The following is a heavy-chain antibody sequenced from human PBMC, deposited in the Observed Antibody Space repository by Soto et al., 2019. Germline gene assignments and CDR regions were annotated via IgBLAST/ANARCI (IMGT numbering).Heavy chain of an antibody. Sequence: ASGKLSSRVSGDTFTSSGIHWVRLAPGQRLEWTGWIMAGNGNTQCSEKFQGRVTIPRGTSAITAYRELGRLRSEDTAVYYCARAPYERSCYYHLYYYCMDVWGQGSTVT. CDR2: IMAGNGNT. CDR1: GDTFTSSG. D-gene: IGHD3-22*01. CDR3: ARAPYERSCYYHLYYYCMDV. J-gene: IGHJ6*02. V-gene: IGHV1-3*01.